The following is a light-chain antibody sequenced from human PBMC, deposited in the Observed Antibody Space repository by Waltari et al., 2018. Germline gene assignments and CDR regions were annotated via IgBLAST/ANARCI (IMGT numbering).Light chain of an antibody. Sequence: CKSSQSVLYSSNNKNYLAWYQQKPGQPPKLLIYWASTRESGVPDRFSGSGSGTDFTRTISSLLAEDVALYYCQQYYTTPPTFGPGTKVDIK. V-gene: IGKV4-1*01. CDR2: WAS. CDR1: QSVLYSSNNKNY. CDR3: QQYYTTPPT. J-gene: IGKJ3*01.